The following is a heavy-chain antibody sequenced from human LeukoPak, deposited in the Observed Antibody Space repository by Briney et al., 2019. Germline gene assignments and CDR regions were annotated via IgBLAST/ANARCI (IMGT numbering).Heavy chain of an antibody. CDR3: ASRVRVHDYADY. Sequence: PSETLSLTCTVSGGSISSSSYYWGWIRQPPGKGLEWIGSIYYSESTNYNPSLKSRVTISVDTSKNQFSLKLSSVTAADTAVYYCASRVRVHDYADYWGQGTLVTVSS. J-gene: IGHJ4*02. V-gene: IGHV4-39*01. D-gene: IGHD3-10*01. CDR2: IYYSEST. CDR1: GGSISSSSYY.